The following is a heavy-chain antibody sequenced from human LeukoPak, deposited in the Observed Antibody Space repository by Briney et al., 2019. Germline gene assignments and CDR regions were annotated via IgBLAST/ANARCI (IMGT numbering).Heavy chain of an antibody. Sequence: GGSLRLSCAASGFTFSSYSMNWVRQAPGKGLEWVSSISSSSSYIYYADSVKGRFTISRDNAKNTLYLQMNSLRAEDTAVYYCAKDLRRAAMDYWGQGTLVTVSS. CDR3: AKDLRRAAMDY. V-gene: IGHV3-21*01. CDR1: GFTFSSYS. J-gene: IGHJ4*02. D-gene: IGHD5-18*01. CDR2: ISSSSSYI.